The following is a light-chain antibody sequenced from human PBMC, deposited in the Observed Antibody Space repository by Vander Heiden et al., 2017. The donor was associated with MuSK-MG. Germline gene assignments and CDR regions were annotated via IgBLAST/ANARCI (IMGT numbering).Light chain of an antibody. CDR3: AAWDDSLNGWV. J-gene: IGLJ3*02. CDR2: SNN. V-gene: IGLV1-44*01. Sequence: QSVLTQPPSASGTPGQRVTISCSGSSSNIGSNTVNWYQQLPGTAPKLLIYSNNQRPSGVPDRFSGSKSGTSASLAISGLQSEDEADYYGAAWDDSLNGWVFGGGTKLTVI. CDR1: SSNIGSNT.